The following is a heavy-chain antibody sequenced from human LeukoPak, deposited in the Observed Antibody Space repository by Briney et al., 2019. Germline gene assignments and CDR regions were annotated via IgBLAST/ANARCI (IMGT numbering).Heavy chain of an antibody. J-gene: IGHJ5*02. V-gene: IGHV6-1*01. D-gene: IGHD6-19*01. CDR2: TYYRSKWYN. CDR1: GDSVSSNSAA. Sequence: SQTLSLTCAISGDSVSSNSAAWNWIRQSPSRGLEWLGRTYYRSKWYNDYAVSVESRITINPDTSKNQFSLQLNSVTPEDTAVYYCARDPDSSGWYGGWFDPWGQGTLVTVSS. CDR3: ARDPDSSGWYGGWFDP.